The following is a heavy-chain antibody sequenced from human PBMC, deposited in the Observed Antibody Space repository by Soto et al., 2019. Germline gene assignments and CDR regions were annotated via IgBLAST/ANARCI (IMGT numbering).Heavy chain of an antibody. J-gene: IGHJ4*01. CDR3: ARIPDR. CDR2: IYHSGST. V-gene: IGHV4-30-2*01. CDR1: GGSLSSGGYS. D-gene: IGHD2-2*01. Sequence: PSETLSLTCAVSGGSLSSGGYSWSWIRQPPGKGLEWIGYIYHSGSTYYNPSLKSRVTISVDRSKNQFSLKLSSVTAADTAVYYRARIPDRWGQGTLVTVSS.